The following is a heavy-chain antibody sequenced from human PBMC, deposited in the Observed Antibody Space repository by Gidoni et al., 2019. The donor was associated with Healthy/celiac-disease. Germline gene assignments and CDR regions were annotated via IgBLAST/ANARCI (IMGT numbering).Heavy chain of an antibody. J-gene: IGHJ4*02. CDR3: ARDGDSGYPDY. CDR1: GLPFSSYG. D-gene: IGHD5-12*01. CDR2: IWYDGSNK. V-gene: IGHV3-33*01. Sequence: QVQLVGSGGGVVQPGRSLRPSCAASGLPFSSYGMHWVRQAPGKGLEWVAVIWYDGSNKYYADSVKGRFTISRDNSKNTLYLQMNSLRAEDTAVYYCARDGDSGYPDYWGQGTLVTVSS.